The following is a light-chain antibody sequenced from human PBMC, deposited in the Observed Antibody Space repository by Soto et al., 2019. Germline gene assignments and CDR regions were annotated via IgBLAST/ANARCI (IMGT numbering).Light chain of an antibody. V-gene: IGKV3-20*01. CDR2: GAS. Sequence: ETVLTRSPGTLSMSPGERATLSCRASQSVSNNYLAWYQQKPGQAPRLLIYGASNRATGIPDRFSGSGSGTDFTLTISRLEPEDFAVYYCQQYGSSGTLGQGTKVDIK. J-gene: IGKJ1*01. CDR1: QSVSNNY. CDR3: QQYGSSGT.